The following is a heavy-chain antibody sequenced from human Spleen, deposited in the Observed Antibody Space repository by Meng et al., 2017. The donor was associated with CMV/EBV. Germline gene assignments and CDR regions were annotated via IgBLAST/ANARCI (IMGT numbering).Heavy chain of an antibody. D-gene: IGHD5-12*01. CDR1: GGSFSGYY. V-gene: IGHV4-34*01. CDR3: ARGGLRRNWFDP. J-gene: IGHJ5*02. Sequence: LPCPVYGGSFSGYYWSWIRQPPGKGLEWIGEINHSGSTNYNPSLKSRVTISVDTSKNQFSLKLSSVTAADTAVYYCARGGLRRNWFDPWGQGTLVTVSS. CDR2: INHSGST.